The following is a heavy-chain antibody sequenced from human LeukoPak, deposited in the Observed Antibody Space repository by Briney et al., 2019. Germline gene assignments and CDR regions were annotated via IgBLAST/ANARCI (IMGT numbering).Heavy chain of an antibody. D-gene: IGHD3-16*01. CDR1: GFTFSSYA. V-gene: IGHV3-23*01. J-gene: IGHJ4*02. CDR2: ISGSGGST. CDR3: AFCRGGSAACSFDH. Sequence: GGSLRLSCAASGFTFSSYAMSWVRQAPGKGLEWVSTISGSGGSTYYADSVKGRFTISRDNTKNTLYLQINSVRAEDTAVYYCAFCRGGSAACSFDHWGQGTLVTVSS.